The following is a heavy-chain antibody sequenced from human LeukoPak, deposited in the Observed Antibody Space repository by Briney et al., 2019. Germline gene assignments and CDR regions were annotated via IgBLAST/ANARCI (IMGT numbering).Heavy chain of an antibody. CDR3: SRVRQSGMTYDAFDI. D-gene: IGHD5-24*01. CDR1: GFTSRSYA. CDR2: ITGSTGRT. V-gene: IGHV3-23*01. Sequence: HAGGSLKLSCAVSGFTSRSYALSWVRQAPGKGLEWVSAITGSTGRTYYADSVKGRFTISRDNSKSTLFLQMNSLRAEDTAVYYCSRVRQSGMTYDAFDIWGQGTMVTVSS. J-gene: IGHJ3*02.